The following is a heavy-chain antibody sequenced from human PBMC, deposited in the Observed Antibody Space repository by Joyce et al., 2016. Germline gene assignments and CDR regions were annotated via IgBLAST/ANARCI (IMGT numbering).Heavy chain of an antibody. CDR1: GCTFTING. CDR2: IIPICGAE. V-gene: IGHV1-69*01. Sequence: QVHLVQSGAEVKKPGSSGRVSCKVSGCTFTINGISWVRQAPGQGLEWVGGIIPICGAETYGENFLGRVTITADELTSTAYMELSSLRSEDTAVYYCASGGGASGTYYNTRYYYGMDVWGQGTTVTVSS. D-gene: IGHD3-10*01. CDR3: ASGGGASGTYYNTRYYYGMDV. J-gene: IGHJ6*02.